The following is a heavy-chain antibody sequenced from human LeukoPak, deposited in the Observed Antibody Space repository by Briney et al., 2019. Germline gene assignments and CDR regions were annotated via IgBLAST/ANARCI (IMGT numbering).Heavy chain of an antibody. CDR3: VKDRSTSGVSGFDC. V-gene: IGHV3-43*01. D-gene: IGHD1-1*01. CDR1: GFTFDDYT. J-gene: IGHJ4*02. CDR2: ISWDGSST. Sequence: GGSLRLSCAASGFTFDDYTMHWVRQVPGKGLEWVSFISWDGSSTYYVDSVKGRFIISRDNRKNSLYLQMNSLRTEDTALYYCVKDRSTSGVSGFDCWGQGTLVTVSS.